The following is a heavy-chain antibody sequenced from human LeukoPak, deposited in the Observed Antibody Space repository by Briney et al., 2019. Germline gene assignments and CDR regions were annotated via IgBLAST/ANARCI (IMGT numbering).Heavy chain of an antibody. CDR1: GFTFSSYA. Sequence: PGGSLRLSCAASGFTFSSYAMHWVRQAPGKGLEWVAVISYDGSNKYHADSVKGRFTISRDNSKNTLYLQMNSLRAEDTAVYYCASQLPPRYSGYEGDYWGQGTLVTVSS. CDR2: ISYDGSNK. J-gene: IGHJ4*02. CDR3: ASQLPPRYSGYEGDY. D-gene: IGHD5-12*01. V-gene: IGHV3-30-3*01.